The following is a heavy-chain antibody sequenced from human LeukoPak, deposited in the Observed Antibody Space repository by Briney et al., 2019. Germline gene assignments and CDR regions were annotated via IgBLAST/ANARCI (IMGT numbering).Heavy chain of an antibody. J-gene: IGHJ1*01. D-gene: IGHD6-13*01. CDR1: GYTFTSYD. Sequence: ASVKVSCKASGYTFTSYDINWVRQATGQGLEWMGWMNPNSGNTGYAQKFQGRVTITRDTSASTAYMELSSLRSEDTAVYYCARGGVQAAADPAEYFQHWGQGTLVTVSS. V-gene: IGHV1-8*03. CDR3: ARGGVQAAADPAEYFQH. CDR2: MNPNSGNT.